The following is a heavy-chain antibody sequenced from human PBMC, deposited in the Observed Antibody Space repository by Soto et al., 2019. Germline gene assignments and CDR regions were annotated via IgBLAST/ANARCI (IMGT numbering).Heavy chain of an antibody. CDR2: IYPGDSDT. V-gene: IGHV5-51*01. J-gene: IGHJ5*02. CDR1: GYSFTSYW. CDR3: ARQTSHHWFDP. Sequence: VESLKISCKGSGYSFTSYWIGWVRQMPGKGLEWMGIIYPGDSDTRYSPSFQGQATISADKSISTAYLQWSSLKASDTAMYYCARQTSHHWFDPWGQGTLVTVSS.